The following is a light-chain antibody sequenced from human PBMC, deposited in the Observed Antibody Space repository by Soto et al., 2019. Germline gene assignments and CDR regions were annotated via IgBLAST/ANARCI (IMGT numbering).Light chain of an antibody. V-gene: IGKV3-20*01. CDR3: QQYGSSPPYT. J-gene: IGKJ2*01. CDR1: QSVSSSY. Sequence: EVVLTQSPGTLSLSPGERATLSCTASQSVSSSYLAWYQQKPGQAPRLLIYGASSRATGISDRFSGSGSGTDLTLYISRLEPEDFSVYYCQQYGSSPPYTFGQGTKLEIK. CDR2: GAS.